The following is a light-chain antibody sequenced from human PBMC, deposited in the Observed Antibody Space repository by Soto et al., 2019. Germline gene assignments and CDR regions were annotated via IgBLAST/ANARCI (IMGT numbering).Light chain of an antibody. CDR3: QQYNNWPFT. J-gene: IGKJ3*01. Sequence: EIVMTQSPATLSVSPGERATLSCRASQSVSSNLAWYQQKPGQAPRLLIYGASTRATGIPARFSGSGSGTEFPLTISSLQSEGFTVYYCQQYNNWPFTFGPGTKVDIK. CDR2: GAS. CDR1: QSVSSN. V-gene: IGKV3-15*01.